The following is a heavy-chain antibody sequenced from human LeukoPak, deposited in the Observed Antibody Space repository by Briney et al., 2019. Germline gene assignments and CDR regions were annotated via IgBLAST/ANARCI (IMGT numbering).Heavy chain of an antibody. V-gene: IGHV4-39*01. Sequence: SETLSLTCTVSGGSISSSSYYWGWIRQPPGKGLEWIGNIYYSGTTYHNQSLKSRVTISVDTSENQFSLKLRSVTAADTAMYYCARRVQNYYGLDVWGQGTTVTVSS. CDR1: GGSISSSSYY. CDR2: IYYSGTT. J-gene: IGHJ6*02. D-gene: IGHD5/OR15-5a*01. CDR3: ARRVQNYYGLDV.